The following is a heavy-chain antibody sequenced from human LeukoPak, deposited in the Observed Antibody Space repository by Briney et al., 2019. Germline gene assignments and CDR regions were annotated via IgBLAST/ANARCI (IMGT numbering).Heavy chain of an antibody. J-gene: IGHJ4*02. V-gene: IGHV4-34*01. Sequence: KFSETLSLTCAVSGGSFSGYYWTWIRQPPGKGLEWIGEINHSGSANYSPSLSSRVTISLDMSENQFSLKLTSVPAADTAVYYCARHPFATPFDYWGQGILVTVSS. CDR1: GGSFSGYY. CDR3: ARHPFATPFDY. CDR2: INHSGSA. D-gene: IGHD2-15*01.